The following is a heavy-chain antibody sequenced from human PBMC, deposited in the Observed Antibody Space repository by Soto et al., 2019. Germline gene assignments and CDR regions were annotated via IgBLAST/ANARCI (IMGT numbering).Heavy chain of an antibody. CDR2: INPNNGVT. J-gene: IGHJ3*02. CDR1: GYTFTGSS. CDR3: ARVQLELMGDAFDI. V-gene: IGHV1-2*02. Sequence: ASVKVSCKASGYTFTGSSLHWVRQAPGQRLEWMGWINPNNGVTNYAQKFQGRVAMTRDTSISTAYMELSRLTSDDTAVYYCARVQLELMGDAFDIWGQGTMVTVSS. D-gene: IGHD1-1*01.